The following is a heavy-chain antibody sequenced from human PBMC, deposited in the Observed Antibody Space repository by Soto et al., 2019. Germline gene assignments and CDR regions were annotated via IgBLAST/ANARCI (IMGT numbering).Heavy chain of an antibody. J-gene: IGHJ4*02. CDR3: AKGKRALSLVFDY. Sequence: GGSLRLSFAASGFSLSSYAMSWVRQAPGKGLEWVGAISGSGGSTYYAYSVKGRFTISRDNSKNTLYLQMHSLRAEDTAVYYCAKGKRALSLVFDYWGQGTLVTVSS. CDR2: ISGSGGST. D-gene: IGHD3-16*01. CDR1: GFSLSSYA. V-gene: IGHV3-23*01.